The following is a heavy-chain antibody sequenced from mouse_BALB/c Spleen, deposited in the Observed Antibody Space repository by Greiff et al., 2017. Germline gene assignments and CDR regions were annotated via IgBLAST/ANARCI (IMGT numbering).Heavy chain of an antibody. CDR1: GFTFSSYA. V-gene: IGHV5-9-3*01. CDR3: ARGGNYGWYFDV. CDR2: ISSGGSYT. J-gene: IGHJ1*01. Sequence: VQLVESGGGLVKPGGSLKLSCAASGFTFSSYAMSWVRQTPEKRLEWVATISSGGSYTYYPDSVKGRFTISRDNAKNTLYLQMSSLRSEDTAMYYCARGGNYGWYFDVWGAGTTVTVSS. D-gene: IGHD2-1*01.